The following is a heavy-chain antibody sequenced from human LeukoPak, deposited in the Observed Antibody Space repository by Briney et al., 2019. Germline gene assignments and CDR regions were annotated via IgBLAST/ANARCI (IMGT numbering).Heavy chain of an antibody. V-gene: IGHV1-2*06. CDR1: GYTFTGYY. D-gene: IGHD6-6*01. Sequence: ASVKVSCKASGYTFTGYYMHWVRQAPGQGLEWMGRINPNSGGTNYAQKFQGRVTMTRDTSISTDHMELSRLRSDDTAVYYCARVGSSSSRWDYWGQGTLVTVSS. CDR3: ARVGSSSSRWDY. J-gene: IGHJ4*02. CDR2: INPNSGGT.